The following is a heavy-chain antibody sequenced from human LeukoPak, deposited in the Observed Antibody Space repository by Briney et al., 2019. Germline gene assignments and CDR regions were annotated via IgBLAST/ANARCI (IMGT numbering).Heavy chain of an antibody. V-gene: IGHV3-48*02. D-gene: IGHD1-26*01. CDR3: ASSGSYRFDY. J-gene: IGHJ4*02. Sequence: PGGSLRLSCAASGFTFSSYWMSWVRQAPGKGLEWVSHITASGTAMFYADSVKGRFTISRDNAKNSLYLQMNSLRDEDTAVYCASSGSYRFDYWGQGTLVTVSS. CDR1: GFTFSSYW. CDR2: ITASGTAM.